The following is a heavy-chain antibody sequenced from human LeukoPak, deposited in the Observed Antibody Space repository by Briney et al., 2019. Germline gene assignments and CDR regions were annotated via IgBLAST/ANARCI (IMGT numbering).Heavy chain of an antibody. CDR2: IYYSGST. D-gene: IGHD3-16*02. Sequence: PSETLSLTCTVSGGSISSYYWSWIRQPPGKGLEWIGYIYYSGSTNYNPSLKSRVTISVDTSKNQFSLKLGSMTAADTAVYYCARDRWQNWFDPWGQGTLVTVSS. J-gene: IGHJ5*02. V-gene: IGHV4-59*01. CDR3: ARDRWQNWFDP. CDR1: GGSISSYY.